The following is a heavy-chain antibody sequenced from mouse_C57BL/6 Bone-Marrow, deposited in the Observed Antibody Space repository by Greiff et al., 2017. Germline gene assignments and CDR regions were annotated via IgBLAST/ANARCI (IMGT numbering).Heavy chain of an antibody. CDR3: ARDYGSSYWYFDV. CDR2: IYPRDGST. D-gene: IGHD1-1*01. CDR1: GYTFTSYD. Sequence: QVQLQQSGPELVKPGASVKLSCKASGYTFTSYDINWVKQRPGQGLEWIGWIYPRDGSTKYNEKFKGKATLTLDTSSSTAYMELHSLTSEDSAVYFCARDYGSSYWYFDVWGTGTTVTVSS. J-gene: IGHJ1*03. V-gene: IGHV1-85*01.